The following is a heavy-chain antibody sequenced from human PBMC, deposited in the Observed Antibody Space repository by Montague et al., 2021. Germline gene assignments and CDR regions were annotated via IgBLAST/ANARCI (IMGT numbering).Heavy chain of an antibody. D-gene: IGHD2-8*01. J-gene: IGHJ4*02. CDR1: GGSISSSNYH. V-gene: IGHV4-39*01. Sequence: SETLSLTCIVSGGSISSSNYHRGWIRQPPGKGLEWIGSTTYTGNTYYNPSLKSRVTMSVDTSRNQFSLKLTSVTAADTAVYYCARLDIVLIYWGFDYWGQGTLVTVSS. CDR2: TTYTGNT. CDR3: ARLDIVLIYWGFDY.